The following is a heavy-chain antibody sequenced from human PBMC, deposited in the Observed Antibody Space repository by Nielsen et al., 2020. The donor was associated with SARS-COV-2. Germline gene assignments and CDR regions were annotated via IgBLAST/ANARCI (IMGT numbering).Heavy chain of an antibody. V-gene: IGHV3-30*18. D-gene: IGHD1-26*01. CDR2: ISYDGSNK. CDR3: AKDSSKAAPYSGSYYVRTAYYGMDV. J-gene: IGHJ6*02. CDR1: GFTFSSYG. Sequence: GGSLRLSCAASGFTFSSYGMHWVRQAPGKGLEWVAVISYDGSNKYYADSVKGRFTISRDNSKNTLYLQMNSLRAEDTAVYYCAKDSSKAAPYSGSYYVRTAYYGMDVWGQGTTVTVSS.